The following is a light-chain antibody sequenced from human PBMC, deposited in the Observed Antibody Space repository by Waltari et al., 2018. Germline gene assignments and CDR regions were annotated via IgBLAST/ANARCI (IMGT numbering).Light chain of an antibody. CDR1: QGITND. CDR2: EAT. CDR3: QQDYSTPYS. J-gene: IGKJ2*03. Sequence: DLQLIQSPSSLSASVGDRVTITCRASQGITNDLAWYQQKPGEAPKLLIYEATSLQSGIPSRFSGSGSGTDFTLTISSLQSEDFATYYCQQDYSTPYSFGQGTKVEIK. V-gene: IGKV1-NL1*01.